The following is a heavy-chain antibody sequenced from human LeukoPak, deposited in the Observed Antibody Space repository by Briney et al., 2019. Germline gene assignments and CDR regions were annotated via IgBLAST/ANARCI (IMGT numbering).Heavy chain of an antibody. CDR3: TVTTKGY. V-gene: IGHV3-30*02. CDR2: IRYDGSNK. CDR1: GFTFSTYG. D-gene: IGHD4-11*01. Sequence: GGSLRLSCVASGFTFSTYGIHWVRQAPDKGLEWVAFIRYDGSNKYYADSVKGRFTISRDNSKNTLYLQMNSLRAEDTAVYYCTVTTKGYWGQGTLVTVSS. J-gene: IGHJ4*02.